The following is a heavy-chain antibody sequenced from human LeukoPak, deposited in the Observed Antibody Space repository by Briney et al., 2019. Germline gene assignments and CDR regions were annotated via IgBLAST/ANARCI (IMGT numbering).Heavy chain of an antibody. CDR2: IDWDDDK. D-gene: IGHD3-22*01. Sequence: SGPTLVNPTQTLTLTCTFSGFSLSTSGMRVSWIRQPPGKALEWLARIDWDDDKFYSTSLKTRLTISKDTSKNQVVLTMTNMDPVDTVTYYCARDYYDSSGYYFDYWGQGTLVTVSS. V-gene: IGHV2-70*04. CDR3: ARDYYDSSGYYFDY. J-gene: IGHJ4*02. CDR1: GFSLSTSGMR.